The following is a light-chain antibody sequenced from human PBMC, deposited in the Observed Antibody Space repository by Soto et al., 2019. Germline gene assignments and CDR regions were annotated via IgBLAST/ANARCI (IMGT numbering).Light chain of an antibody. J-gene: IGKJ5*01. CDR1: QGIDTS. CDR2: AAS. Sequence: ILFTEYTFYLSACGGDRFSITFRASQGIDTSLAWYQQKPGKAPKLLIYAASNFQSGVPSRFSGSGSGTHFTLTISSLQPEDFAVYYCLQDYNLPITVGQGTRLEIK. V-gene: IGKV1-9*01. CDR3: LQDYNLPIT.